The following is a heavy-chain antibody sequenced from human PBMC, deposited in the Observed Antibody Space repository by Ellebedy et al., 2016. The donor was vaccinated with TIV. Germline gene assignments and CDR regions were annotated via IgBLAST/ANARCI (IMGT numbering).Heavy chain of an antibody. Sequence: GGSLRLSCAASGFTFSTYWMAWVRQAPGKGLEWVANINQDGSQKYYVDSVKGRFTISRDSAKASLYLEMNSLRAEDTAIYYCATDGSYGDYRSPAHAFVLWGRGTLVTVSP. V-gene: IGHV3-7*03. CDR3: ATDGSYGDYRSPAHAFVL. CDR2: INQDGSQK. J-gene: IGHJ3*01. D-gene: IGHD4-17*01. CDR1: GFTFSTYW.